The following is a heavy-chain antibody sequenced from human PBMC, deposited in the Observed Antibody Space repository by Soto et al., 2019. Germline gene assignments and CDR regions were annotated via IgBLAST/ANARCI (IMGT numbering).Heavy chain of an antibody. Sequence: GGSLRLSCAASGFTFDDYTMHWVRQAPGKGLEWVSLISWDGGSTYYADSVKGRFTISRDNSKNSLYLQMNSLRTEDTALYYCAKEGKFPYESGSFDYWGQGTLVTVSS. D-gene: IGHD5-12*01. CDR3: AKEGKFPYESGSFDY. V-gene: IGHV3-43*01. J-gene: IGHJ4*02. CDR2: ISWDGGST. CDR1: GFTFDDYT.